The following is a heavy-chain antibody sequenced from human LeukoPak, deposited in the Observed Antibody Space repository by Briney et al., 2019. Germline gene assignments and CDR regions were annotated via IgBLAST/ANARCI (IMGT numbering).Heavy chain of an antibody. CDR3: ASAIVVVTAIPGWFDS. CDR1: GGTFSSYA. V-gene: IGHV1-69*05. J-gene: IGHJ5*01. D-gene: IGHD2-21*02. Sequence: VASVKVSCKASGGTFSSYAISWVRQAPGQGLEWMGGIIPIFGTANYAQKFQGRVTITTDESTSTAYMELSSLRSEDTAVYYCASAIVVVTAIPGWFDSWGQGTLVTVSS. CDR2: IIPIFGTA.